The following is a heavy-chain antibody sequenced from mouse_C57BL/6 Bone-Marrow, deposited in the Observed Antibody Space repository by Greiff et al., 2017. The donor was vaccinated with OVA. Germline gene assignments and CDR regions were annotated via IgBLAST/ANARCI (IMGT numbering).Heavy chain of an antibody. CDR1: GYTFTGYW. J-gene: IGHJ2*01. V-gene: IGHV1-9*01. Sequence: QVQLKESGAELMKPGASVKLSCKATGYTFTGYWIEWVKQRPGHGLEWIGEILPGSGSTNYTEKFKGKATFTADTSSNTAYMQLSSLTTEDSAIYYCAREGIYYDYDANYFDYWGQGTTLTVSS. CDR2: ILPGSGST. CDR3: AREGIYYDYDANYFDY. D-gene: IGHD2-4*01.